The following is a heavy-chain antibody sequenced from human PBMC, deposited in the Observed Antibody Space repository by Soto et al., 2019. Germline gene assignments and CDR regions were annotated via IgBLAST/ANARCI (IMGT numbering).Heavy chain of an antibody. CDR2: ISGGGDAT. CDR3: AKKSLGSITLPALYYFDY. V-gene: IGHV3-23*01. Sequence: EVQLLESGGGLVQPGGSLRLSFAASGFTFGTYAFSWVRQAPGKGLEWVSVISGGGDATYYPDSVKGRFTTSRDNSKNTVYLQMNNLRAEDTAVYYCAKKSLGSITLPALYYFDYWGQGTLVTVSS. CDR1: GFTFGTYA. D-gene: IGHD7-27*01. J-gene: IGHJ4*02.